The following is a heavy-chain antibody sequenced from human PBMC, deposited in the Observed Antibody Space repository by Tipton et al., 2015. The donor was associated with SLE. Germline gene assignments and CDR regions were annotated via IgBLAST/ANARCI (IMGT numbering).Heavy chain of an antibody. CDR1: GGSISSHY. CDR2: IYHSGST. J-gene: IGHJ4*02. Sequence: TLSLTCTVSGGSISSHYWSWIRQPPGKGLEWIGSIYHSGSTYYNPSLKSRVTISVDTSKNQFSLKLSSVTAADTAVYYCAREVGTTVTTSHFDYWGQGTLVTVSS. D-gene: IGHD4-17*01. CDR3: AREVGTTVTTSHFDY. V-gene: IGHV4-38-2*02.